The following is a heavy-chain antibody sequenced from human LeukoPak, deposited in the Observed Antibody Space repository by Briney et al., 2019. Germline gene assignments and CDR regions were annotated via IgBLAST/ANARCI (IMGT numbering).Heavy chain of an antibody. CDR2: INHSGST. CDR1: GGSFSGYY. V-gene: IGHV4-34*01. CDR3: ARVNSVLGLFY. J-gene: IGHJ4*02. D-gene: IGHD3-10*01. Sequence: SETLSLTCAVYGGSFSGYYWSWIRQPPGKGLEWIGEINHSGSTNYNPSLKSRVTISVDASKNQFSLKLSSVTAADTAVYYCARVNSVLGLFYWGQGTLVTVSS.